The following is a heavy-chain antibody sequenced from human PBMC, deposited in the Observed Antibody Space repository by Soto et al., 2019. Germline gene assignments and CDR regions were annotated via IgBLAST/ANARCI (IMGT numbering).Heavy chain of an antibody. D-gene: IGHD2-21*02. Sequence: QVQLVQSGAEVKKPGASVKVSCKASGYTFTSYAMYWVRQARGQRLEWMGWINAGNGNTKYSQKFQGRVTITRDTSASTASMEASSLRSADTAVYYCARSFVVVTALVYWGQGTLVPVSS. CDR3: ARSFVVVTALVY. CDR2: INAGNGNT. V-gene: IGHV1-3*01. CDR1: GYTFTSYA. J-gene: IGHJ4*02.